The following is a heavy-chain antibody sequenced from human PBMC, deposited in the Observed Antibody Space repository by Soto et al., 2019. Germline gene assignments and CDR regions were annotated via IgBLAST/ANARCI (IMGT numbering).Heavy chain of an antibody. J-gene: IGHJ4*02. Sequence: ENMSLTCACSGGPFSDYYCSWISLLPGKGLEWIGEINHSGSTNYNPSLKSRVTISVDTSKNQFSLKLSSVTAADTAVYYCARGSPIAARPMVFDYWGQGKLVTVSS. CDR1: GGPFSDYY. CDR3: ARGSPIAARPMVFDY. CDR2: INHSGST. V-gene: IGHV4-34*01. D-gene: IGHD6-6*01.